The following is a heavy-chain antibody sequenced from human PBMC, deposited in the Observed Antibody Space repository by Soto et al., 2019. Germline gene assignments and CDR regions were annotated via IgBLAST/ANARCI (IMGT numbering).Heavy chain of an antibody. Sequence: SETLSLTCTVSGGSISSSGYYWSWIRQHPGKGLEWIGYIYYSGSTYYNPSLKSRVTISVDTSKNQFSLKLSSVTAADTAVYYCARHSHDYSNSPCGQGTLVTVSS. CDR1: GGSISSSGYY. CDR3: ARHSHDYSNSP. J-gene: IGHJ5*02. D-gene: IGHD4-4*01. V-gene: IGHV4-31*03. CDR2: IYYSGST.